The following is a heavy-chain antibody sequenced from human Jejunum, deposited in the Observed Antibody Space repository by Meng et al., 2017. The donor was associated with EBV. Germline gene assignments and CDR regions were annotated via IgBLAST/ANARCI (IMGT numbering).Heavy chain of an antibody. CDR2: LNPNNGAT. CDR3: VGEIVAPYSFDQ. Sequence: QGHVLWYGADEMKPGATVKVSWKRSGDTFNDYHVHWVRQAPGQGLEWMGILNPNNGATSYAQRIRGRVTMTRDTSTSTVYMELSSLRSEDTALYYCVGEIVAPYSFDQWGQGTLVTVSS. D-gene: IGHD5-12*01. CDR1: GDTFNDYH. J-gene: IGHJ4*02. V-gene: IGHV1-46*02.